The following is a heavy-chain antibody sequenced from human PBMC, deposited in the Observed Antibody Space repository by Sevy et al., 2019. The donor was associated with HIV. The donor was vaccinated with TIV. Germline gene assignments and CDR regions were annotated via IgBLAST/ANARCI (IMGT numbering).Heavy chain of an antibody. J-gene: IGHJ4*02. Sequence: SETLSLTCSVSGGSISSYFWTWVRQSPGKGLEWIGNIYFTGTPDYSPSLKSRFTLSLDTSKSQFSLTLKSVTAADTAIYFCARDSTTRPRVLDYWGQGTLVTVSS. V-gene: IGHV4-59*01. CDR1: GGSISSYF. D-gene: IGHD1-1*01. CDR3: ARDSTTRPRVLDY. CDR2: IYFTGTP.